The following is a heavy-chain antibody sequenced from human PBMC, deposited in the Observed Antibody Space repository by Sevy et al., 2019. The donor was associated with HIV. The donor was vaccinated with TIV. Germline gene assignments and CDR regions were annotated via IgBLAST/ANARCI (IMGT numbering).Heavy chain of an antibody. J-gene: IGHJ5*01. CDR3: AKTRGVKLQFLEDKWFDP. V-gene: IGHV4-59*01. D-gene: IGHD3-3*01. CDR2: IYYSGTT. CDR1: GGSISDNY. Sequence: SETLSLTCTVSGGSISDNYWTWIRQPPGKGLEWIGDIYYSGTTDYNPSLKSRLTMSVDTSKNQFSLRLSSVTAADTAIYYCAKTRGVKLQFLEDKWFDPWGQGTLVTVSS.